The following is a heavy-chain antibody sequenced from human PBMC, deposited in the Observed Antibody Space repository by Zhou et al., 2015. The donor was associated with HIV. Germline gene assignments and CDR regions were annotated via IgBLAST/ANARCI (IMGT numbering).Heavy chain of an antibody. CDR1: GYTFTSYY. CDR2: INPSGGST. J-gene: IGHJ6*02. D-gene: IGHD3-9*01. Sequence: QVQLVQSGAEVKKPGASVKVSCKASGYTFTSYYMHWVRQAPGQGLEWMGIINPSGGSTSYAQKFQGRVTMTRDTSTSTVYMELSSLRSEDTAVYYCARTSAQNYDILTGYRATDYYYGMDVWGQGP. V-gene: IGHV1-46*01. CDR3: ARTSAQNYDILTGYRATDYYYGMDV.